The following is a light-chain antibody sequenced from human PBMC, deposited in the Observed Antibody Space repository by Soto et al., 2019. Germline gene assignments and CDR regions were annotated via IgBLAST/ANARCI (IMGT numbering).Light chain of an antibody. CDR2: GVS. Sequence: IVLTQSPGTLSLSPGERATLSCRASQSVSSNYLAWYQQKPGQAPRLLVYGVSSRATGIPDRFSGSGSGAEFTLTISRLEPEDFAVYYCQQYGSSPLVTFGPGTKVDIK. J-gene: IGKJ3*01. V-gene: IGKV3-20*01. CDR1: QSVSSNY. CDR3: QQYGSSPLVT.